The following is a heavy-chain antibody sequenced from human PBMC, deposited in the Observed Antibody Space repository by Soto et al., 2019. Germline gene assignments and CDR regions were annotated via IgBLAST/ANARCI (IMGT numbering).Heavy chain of an antibody. D-gene: IGHD5-12*01. CDR1: GFTFSSYW. J-gene: IGHJ6*03. Sequence: GGSLRLSCAASGFTFSSYWMSWVRQAPGKGLEWVANIKQDGSEKYYVDSVKGRFTISRDNAKNSLYLQMNSLRAEDTAVYYCATTFYGGYSGYDIGYYYYYMDVWGKGTTVTVSS. CDR2: IKQDGSEK. V-gene: IGHV3-7*01. CDR3: ATTFYGGYSGYDIGYYYYYMDV.